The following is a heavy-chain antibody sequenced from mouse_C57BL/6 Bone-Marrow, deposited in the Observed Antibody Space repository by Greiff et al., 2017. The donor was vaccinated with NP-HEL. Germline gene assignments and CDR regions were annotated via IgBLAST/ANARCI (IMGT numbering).Heavy chain of an antibody. CDR1: GFSFTSYG. CDR2: IWGVGST. D-gene: IGHD2-3*01. J-gene: IGHJ3*01. Sequence: QVHVKQSGPGLVAPPQRLSITCTVSGFSFTSYGVDWVRQSPGKGLEWLGVIWGVGSTNYNSALKSRLSISKDNSKSQVFLKMNSLQTDDTAMYYCASDPFYDGGFAYWGQGALVTVSA. V-gene: IGHV2-6*01. CDR3: ASDPFYDGGFAY.